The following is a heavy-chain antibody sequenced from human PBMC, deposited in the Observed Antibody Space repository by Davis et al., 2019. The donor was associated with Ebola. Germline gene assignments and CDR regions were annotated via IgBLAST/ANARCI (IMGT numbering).Heavy chain of an antibody. V-gene: IGHV1-3*04. D-gene: IGHD1-26*01. CDR1: GYTFTSYA. J-gene: IGHJ4*02. Sequence: ASVKVSCKAFGYTFTSYAVHWVRQAPGQGLEWVGWINTRNEVTKYSQRMQDRVTITRETSASTAYIDLRSLRSDDTAVYYCATDGGSLPYWGQGTLVTVSS. CDR3: ATDGGSLPY. CDR2: INTRNEVT.